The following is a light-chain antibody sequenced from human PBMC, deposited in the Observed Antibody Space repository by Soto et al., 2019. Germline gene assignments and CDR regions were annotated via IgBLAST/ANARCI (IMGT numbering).Light chain of an antibody. Sequence: DIQLTQSPSFLSASVGDRVTITCRASQGISSYVAWYQHKPGKAPKLLIYAASTLESGVQSRFSGSGSGTEFTLTIRSLQPDDFATYYCKQYYSYPRTFGQGTKVDIK. CDR3: KQYYSYPRT. J-gene: IGKJ1*01. CDR2: AAS. CDR1: QGISSY. V-gene: IGKV1-9*01.